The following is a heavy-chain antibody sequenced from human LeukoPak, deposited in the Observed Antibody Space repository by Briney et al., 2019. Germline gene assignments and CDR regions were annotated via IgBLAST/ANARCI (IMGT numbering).Heavy chain of an antibody. CDR3: ARDVDATSGWFDP. D-gene: IGHD2-15*01. CDR1: GGSISSYY. Sequence: SETLSLTCTVSGGSISSYYWSWIRQPPGKGLEWIGYIYDVVSTNYNPSLKSRVTISIDTSKNQFSLKLSSVTAADTAVYYCARDVDATSGWFDPWGQGTLVTVSS. J-gene: IGHJ5*02. V-gene: IGHV4-59*12. CDR2: IYDVVST.